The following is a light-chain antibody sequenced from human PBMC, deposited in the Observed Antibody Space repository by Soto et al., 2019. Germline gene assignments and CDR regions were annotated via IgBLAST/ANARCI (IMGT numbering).Light chain of an antibody. CDR3: QQSYTSWWT. CDR2: AAS. J-gene: IGKJ1*01. Sequence: DIPMTQSPSSLSASVGDRVSITCRASQSISTHLSWYQQKPGKAPKLLIYAASSLQSWVPSRFTGSGSGTDFTLTISSLQPEDFAIYYCQQSYTSWWTFGQGTKVEIK. V-gene: IGKV1-39*01. CDR1: QSISTH.